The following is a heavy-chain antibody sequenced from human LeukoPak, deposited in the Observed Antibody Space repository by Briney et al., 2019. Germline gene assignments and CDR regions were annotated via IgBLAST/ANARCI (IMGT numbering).Heavy chain of an antibody. D-gene: IGHD4-17*01. CDR2: IYYSGST. CDR1: GGSISSSSYY. CDR3: ARVPDYGDYEGNFDY. J-gene: IGHJ4*02. V-gene: IGHV4-39*07. Sequence: SETLSLTCTVSGGSISSSSYYWGWIRQPPGKGLEWIGSIYYSGSTYYNPSLKSRVTISVDTSKNQFSLKLSSVTAADTAVYYCARVPDYGDYEGNFDYWGQGTLVTVSS.